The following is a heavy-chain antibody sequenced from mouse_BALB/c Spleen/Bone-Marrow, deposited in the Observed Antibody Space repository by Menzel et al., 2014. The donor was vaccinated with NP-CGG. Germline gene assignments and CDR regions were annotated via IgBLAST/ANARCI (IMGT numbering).Heavy chain of an antibody. Sequence: QVHVKQSGAELVRPGASVTLSCKASGYTFTDYEMHWVKQTPVHGLEWIGSIDPETDNTVFNQKFKAKATLTADRSSNTASMDLRSLTSEDSAVYYCTRYGSRGYWGQGTLVTVS. V-gene: IGHV1-15*01. J-gene: IGHJ3*02. D-gene: IGHD1-1*01. CDR1: GYTFTDYE. CDR3: TRYGSRGY. CDR2: IDPETDNT.